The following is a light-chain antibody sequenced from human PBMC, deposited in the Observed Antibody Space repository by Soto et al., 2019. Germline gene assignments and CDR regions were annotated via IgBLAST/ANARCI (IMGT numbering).Light chain of an antibody. J-gene: IGLJ3*02. CDR2: EVT. Sequence: QSALTQPASVSGSLGQSITLSCTGSGGDIGAYNYVSWYQQHPGKAPKLIVYEVTKRPSGVPARFSGSRSGNTASLTVSGLQAEDEADYYCSSYAGSNVWVFGGGTKLTVL. V-gene: IGLV2-8*01. CDR3: SSYAGSNVWV. CDR1: GGDIGAYNY.